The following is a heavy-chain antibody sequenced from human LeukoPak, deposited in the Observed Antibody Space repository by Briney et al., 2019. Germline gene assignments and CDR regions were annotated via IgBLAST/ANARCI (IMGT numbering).Heavy chain of an antibody. CDR3: ARDPGYYDTSGYPAYFDY. CDR2: IFHNGST. D-gene: IGHD3-22*01. Sequence: PSETLSLTCTVSGYSITSGFYWGWVRQPPGKGLEWVATIFHNGSTYYSPSLKSRVTMSVDTSRNQFSLRLGSVTAADTGVYYCARDPGYYDTSGYPAYFDYWGQGTLVTVSS. J-gene: IGHJ4*02. V-gene: IGHV4-38-2*02. CDR1: GYSITSGFY.